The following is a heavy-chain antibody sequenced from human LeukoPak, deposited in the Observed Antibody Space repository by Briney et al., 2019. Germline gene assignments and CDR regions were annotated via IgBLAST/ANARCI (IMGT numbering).Heavy chain of an antibody. CDR1: GFIFSSYG. D-gene: IGHD6-6*01. CDR3: AKEGVAARPIDDY. Sequence: GGSLRLSCAASGFIFSSYGMHWVRQAPGKGLEWVAFIRYDGSNKYYADSVKGRFTISRENSKNTLYLQMNSLRAEDTAVYYCAKEGVAARPIDDYWGQGTLVTVSS. V-gene: IGHV3-30*02. J-gene: IGHJ4*02. CDR2: IRYDGSNK.